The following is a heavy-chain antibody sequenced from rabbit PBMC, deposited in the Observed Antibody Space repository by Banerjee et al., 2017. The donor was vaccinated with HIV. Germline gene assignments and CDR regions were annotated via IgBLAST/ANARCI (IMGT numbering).Heavy chain of an antibody. J-gene: IGHJ4*01. Sequence: QEQLEESGGDLVKPEGSLTLTCTASGFTLSSYWICWVRQAPGKGLEWIACIYDGSSGSTGYASWAKGRFSISKTSSTTVTLEMTSLTAADTATYFCARGDSGGGYAFNLWGPGTLV. CDR1: GFTLSSYW. V-gene: IGHV1S45*01. CDR2: IYDGSSGST. D-gene: IGHD1-1*01. CDR3: ARGDSGGGYAFNL.